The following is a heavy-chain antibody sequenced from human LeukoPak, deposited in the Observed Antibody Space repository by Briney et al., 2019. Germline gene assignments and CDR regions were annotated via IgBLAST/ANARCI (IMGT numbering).Heavy chain of an antibody. CDR3: VHSYSVRLGPESYYYFYVDV. D-gene: IGHD5/OR15-5a*01. CDR1: GDSVSSNSAA. J-gene: IGHJ6*03. V-gene: IGHV6-1*01. CDR2: TYYRSKWYY. Sequence: SQTLSLTCAISGDSVSSNSAAWNWIRQSPSRGLEWLGRTYYRSKWYYDYATSVKGRITINPDTSKNQFSLQLSSVTSEDTAVYYCVHSYSVRLGPESYYYFYVDVWGKGTTITVSS.